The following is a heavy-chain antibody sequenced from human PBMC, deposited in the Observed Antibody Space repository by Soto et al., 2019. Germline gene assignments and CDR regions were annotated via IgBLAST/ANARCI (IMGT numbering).Heavy chain of an antibody. D-gene: IGHD3-22*01. J-gene: IGHJ2*01. CDR1: GYTFTSSG. V-gene: IGHV1-18*01. Sequence: QVQLVQSGAEVKKPGASVKVSCKASGYTFTSSGISWVRQAPGQGLEWMGWISAYNGNTNYAQKLQGRVTMTTDTSTSTAYMELRSLRSDDTAVYYCARDKPIIVVAEYWYFDLWGRGTLVTVSS. CDR3: ARDKPIIVVAEYWYFDL. CDR2: ISAYNGNT.